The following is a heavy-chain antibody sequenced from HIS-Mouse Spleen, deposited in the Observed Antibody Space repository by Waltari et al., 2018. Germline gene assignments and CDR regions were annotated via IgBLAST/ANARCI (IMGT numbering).Heavy chain of an antibody. Sequence: QVQLQQWGAGLLKPSETLSLTCAVYGGSFSGYYWSWIRQPPGKGLEWIGEINHSGSTNSNPSLKSRVTISVDTSKNQFSLKLSSVTAADTAVYYCARDDYSSSSGFDYWGQGTLVTVSS. CDR2: INHSGST. CDR3: ARDDYSSSSGFDY. J-gene: IGHJ4*02. V-gene: IGHV4-34*01. CDR1: GGSFSGYY. D-gene: IGHD6-6*01.